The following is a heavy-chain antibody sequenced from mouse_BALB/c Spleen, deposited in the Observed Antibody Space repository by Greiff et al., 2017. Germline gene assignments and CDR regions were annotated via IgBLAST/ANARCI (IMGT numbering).Heavy chain of an antibody. CDR2: IYPSDSYT. CDR1: GYTFTSYW. J-gene: IGHJ4*01. CDR3: TRGDDGPPYAMDY. V-gene: IGHV1-69*02. D-gene: IGHD2-3*01. Sequence: QVQLQQPGAELVRPGASVKLSCKASGYTFTSYWINWVKQRPGQGLEWIGNIYPSDSYTNYNQKFKDKATLTVDKSSSTAYMQLSSPTSEDSAVYYCTRGDDGPPYAMDYWGQGTSVTVSS.